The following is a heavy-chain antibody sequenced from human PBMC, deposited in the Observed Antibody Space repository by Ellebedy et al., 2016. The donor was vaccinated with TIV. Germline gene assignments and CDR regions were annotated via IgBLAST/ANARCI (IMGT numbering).Heavy chain of an antibody. D-gene: IGHD2-15*01. Sequence: LSLTCXASGFTFRTYWMSWVRQAPGKGLEWVANIKEDGSEKYYVDSVKGRFTLSRDNAKNSLYLQMNSLRAEDTAVYYCARDFTRGIYCSPGSCYSSVFDYWGQGTQVTVSS. CDR2: IKEDGSEK. J-gene: IGHJ4*02. V-gene: IGHV3-7*01. CDR1: GFTFRTYW. CDR3: ARDFTRGIYCSPGSCYSSVFDY.